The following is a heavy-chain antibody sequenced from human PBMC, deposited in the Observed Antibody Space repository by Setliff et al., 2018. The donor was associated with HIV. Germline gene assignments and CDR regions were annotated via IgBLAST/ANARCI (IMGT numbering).Heavy chain of an antibody. V-gene: IGHV4-38-2*02. J-gene: IGHJ6*02. Sequence: SGTYYWSWIRQPAGKGLEWIGSIYHSGSTYYNPSLKSRVTISVDTSKNQFSLKLSSVTAADTAVYYCARDDSSGGHFYYYYGMDVWGQGTTVTVSS. D-gene: IGHD6-19*01. CDR3: ARDDSSGGHFYYYYGMDV. CDR2: IYHSGST. CDR1: SGTYY.